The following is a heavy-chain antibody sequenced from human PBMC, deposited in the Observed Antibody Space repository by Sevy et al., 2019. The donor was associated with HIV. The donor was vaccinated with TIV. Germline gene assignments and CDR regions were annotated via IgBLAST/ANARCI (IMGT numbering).Heavy chain of an antibody. D-gene: IGHD5-12*01. Sequence: WGSLRLSCAASGFTFSSYAMHWVRQAPGKGLEWVAVISYDGSNKYYADSVKGRFTISRDNSKNTLYLQMNSLRAEDTAVYYCARGIGGIVATIRTWGQGTVVTVSS. CDR2: ISYDGSNK. V-gene: IGHV3-30-3*01. J-gene: IGHJ5*02. CDR1: GFTFSSYA. CDR3: ARGIGGIVATIRT.